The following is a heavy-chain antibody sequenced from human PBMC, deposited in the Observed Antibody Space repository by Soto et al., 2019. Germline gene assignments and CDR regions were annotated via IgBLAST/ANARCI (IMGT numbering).Heavy chain of an antibody. V-gene: IGHV3-33*06. CDR1: GFTFSSYG. J-gene: IGHJ4*02. CDR3: AKDFRGYYYGSGSYYY. Sequence: QVQLVESGGGVVQPGRSLRLSCAASGFTFSSYGMHWVRQAPGKGLEWVAVIWYDGSNKYYADSVKGRFTISRDNSKNTLYLQMNSLRAEDTAVYYCAKDFRGYYYGSGSYYYWGQGTLVTVSS. CDR2: IWYDGSNK. D-gene: IGHD3-10*01.